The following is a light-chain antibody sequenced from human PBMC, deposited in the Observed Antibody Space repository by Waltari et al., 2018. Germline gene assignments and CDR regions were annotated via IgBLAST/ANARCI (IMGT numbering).Light chain of an antibody. Sequence: HSARPPPAPGAASPGSSTATPRSASHSDLGGYNYVSWYPQDPGQAPKLMIYDVSHRPSEISERFSGSKSGSTASLTISGLQAEDEADYYCSSYTSSNTVIFGGGTKVTVL. V-gene: IGLV2-14*03. J-gene: IGLJ2*01. CDR1: HSDLGGYNY. CDR2: DVS. CDR3: SSYTSSNTVI.